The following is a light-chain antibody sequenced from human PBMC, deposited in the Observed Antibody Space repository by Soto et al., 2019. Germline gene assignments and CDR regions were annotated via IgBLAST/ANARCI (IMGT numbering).Light chain of an antibody. CDR1: ALPKQY. J-gene: IGLJ1*01. CDR3: QSADSSGTDV. Sequence: SYELTQPPSVSVSPGQTARITCSGDALPKQYAHWYQQKPGQAPVLVIYKDSERPSGIPERFSGSSSGTTVTLTISGVQAEDEADYYCQSADSSGTDVFGTGTKLTVL. CDR2: KDS. V-gene: IGLV3-25*03.